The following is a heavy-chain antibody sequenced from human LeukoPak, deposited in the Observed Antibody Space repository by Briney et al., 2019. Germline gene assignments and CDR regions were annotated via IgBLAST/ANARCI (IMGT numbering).Heavy chain of an antibody. V-gene: IGHV4-39*07. J-gene: IGHJ6*02. CDR2: IYYSGST. CDR3: ARDLGIVVGDGMDV. D-gene: IGHD2-21*01. CDR1: GGSISSSSYY. Sequence: PSETLSLTCTVSGGSISSSSYYWGWIRQPPGKGLEWLGSIYYSGSTYYNPSLKSRVTISVDTSKNQFSLKLSSVTAADTAVYYCARDLGIVVGDGMDVWGQGTTVTVSS.